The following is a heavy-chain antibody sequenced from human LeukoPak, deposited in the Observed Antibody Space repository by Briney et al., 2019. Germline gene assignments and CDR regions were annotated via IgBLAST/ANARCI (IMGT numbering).Heavy chain of an antibody. CDR2: IKQDGSER. CDR3: ARVRGYDWFDY. V-gene: IGHV3-7*01. CDR1: GFTFSSYW. D-gene: IGHD5-12*01. J-gene: IGHJ4*02. Sequence: GGSLRLSCAASGFTFSSYWMSWVRQAPGKGLEWVANIKQDGSERYYVDSVKGRFTISRDNAKNSLYLQMNSLRAEDTAVYYCARVRGYDWFDYWGQGTLVTVSS.